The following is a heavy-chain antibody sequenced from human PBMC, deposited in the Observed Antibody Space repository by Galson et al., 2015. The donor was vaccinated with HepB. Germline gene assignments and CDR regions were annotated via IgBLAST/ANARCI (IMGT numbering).Heavy chain of an antibody. Sequence: ETLSLTCAVYGGSFSGYYWSWIRQPPGKGLEWIGEINHSGSTNYNPSLKSRVTISVDTSKNQFSLKLSSVTAADTAVYYCARTPLGINGSGSYYSVWGQGTLVTVSS. CDR2: INHSGST. J-gene: IGHJ4*02. CDR3: ARTPLGINGSGSYYSV. D-gene: IGHD1-26*01. V-gene: IGHV4-34*01. CDR1: GGSFSGYY.